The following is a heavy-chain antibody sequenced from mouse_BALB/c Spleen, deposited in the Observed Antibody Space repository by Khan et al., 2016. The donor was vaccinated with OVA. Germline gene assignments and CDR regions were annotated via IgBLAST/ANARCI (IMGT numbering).Heavy chain of an antibody. J-gene: IGHJ3*01. Sequence: EVQLVESGGGLVKPGGSLKVSCAASGFTFRNYAMSWVRQTPEKRLEWVASISSGGNTYYPDNVKGRFTISRDNARNILYLQMSSLRSEDTAMHYCARDYWFVYWGQGTLVTVSA. CDR1: GFTFRNYA. V-gene: IGHV5-6-5*01. D-gene: IGHD1-1*02. CDR3: ARDYWFVY. CDR2: ISSGGNT.